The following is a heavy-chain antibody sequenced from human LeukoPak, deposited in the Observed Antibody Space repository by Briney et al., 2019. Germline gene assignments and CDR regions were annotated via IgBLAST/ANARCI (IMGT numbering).Heavy chain of an antibody. CDR1: GFTYSRYE. J-gene: IGHJ4*02. D-gene: IGHD3-10*01. V-gene: IGHV3-48*03. CDR2: ISRRGDTI. Sequence: PGGSLRPSCAASGFTYSRYEMNWVRHAPGKGLEWVSYISRRGDTIYFADSVKGRFTISRDTAKTSLYQQMSIRRDEDTTVYYCTKDYASDYWGQGNVVTVTS. CDR3: TKDYASDY.